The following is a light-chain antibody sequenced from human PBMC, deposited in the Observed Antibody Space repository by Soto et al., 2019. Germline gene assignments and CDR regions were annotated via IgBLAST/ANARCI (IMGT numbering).Light chain of an antibody. CDR3: QQYSSSPWT. V-gene: IGKV3-15*01. Sequence: EIVMTQSPVTLSVSPGERVTLSCRASQSVSSNLAWYQQKPGQAPSLLIYGAFTRATGIPARFSGTGSGTEFTLTISSLQSEDFALYYCQQYSSSPWTFGQGTKVDIK. CDR1: QSVSSN. J-gene: IGKJ1*01. CDR2: GAF.